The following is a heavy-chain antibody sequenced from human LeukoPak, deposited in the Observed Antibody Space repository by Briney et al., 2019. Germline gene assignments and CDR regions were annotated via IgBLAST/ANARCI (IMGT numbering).Heavy chain of an antibody. CDR3: ARDGYFDS. CDR1: GYTFTNYG. Sequence: ASVKVSCKASGYTFTNYGFSWVRQAPGQGLEWMGWIATYNGNTNYAQKLQGRVTMTTDTSTSTAYMELRSLRSDDTAIYYCARDGYFDSWGQGTLVTVSS. V-gene: IGHV1-18*04. J-gene: IGHJ4*02. D-gene: IGHD6-13*01. CDR2: IATYNGNT.